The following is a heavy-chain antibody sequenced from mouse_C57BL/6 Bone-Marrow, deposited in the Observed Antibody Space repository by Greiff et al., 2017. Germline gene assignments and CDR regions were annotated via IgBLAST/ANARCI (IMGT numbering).Heavy chain of an antibody. D-gene: IGHD1-1*01. Sequence: EVKLMESGGGLVQPGGSLKLSCAASGFTFSDYYMYWVRQTPEKRLEWVAYISNGGGSTYYPDTVKGRFTISSDNAKHTLYLQMSRLKSEDTAMYYCARRYYGSSSWYFDVWGTGTTVTVSS. CDR3: ARRYYGSSSWYFDV. J-gene: IGHJ1*03. V-gene: IGHV5-12*01. CDR1: GFTFSDYY. CDR2: ISNGGGST.